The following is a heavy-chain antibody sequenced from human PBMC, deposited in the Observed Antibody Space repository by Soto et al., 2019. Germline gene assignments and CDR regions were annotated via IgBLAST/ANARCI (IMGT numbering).Heavy chain of an antibody. CDR2: INNSGVT. V-gene: IGHV4-34*01. CDR3: ARGTYIFDN. CDR1: AGSFSDYY. Sequence: SQTLSRTCSFAAGSFSDYYVTWLRQSPGKGLEWIGDINNSGVTHYNPSLKSRVTMSIDTSKNQFSLKLRSVTAADTAVYLCARGTYIFDNWVQGALVTVSS. J-gene: IGHJ4*01.